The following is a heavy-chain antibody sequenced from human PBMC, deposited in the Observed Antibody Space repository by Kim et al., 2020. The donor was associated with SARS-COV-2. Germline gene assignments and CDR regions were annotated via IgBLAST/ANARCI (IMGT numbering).Heavy chain of an antibody. CDR3: ARRIAGSATGGNFDT. CDR2: IRQDGSET. V-gene: IGHV3-7*01. J-gene: IGHJ5*02. CDR1: GFTFSGYW. Sequence: GGSLRLSCAASGFTFSGYWMTWVRQAPGKGLEWVANIRQDGSETYYVDSVRGRFTISRDNAKRSLFLQMNSLSAEDTAVYYCARRIAGSATGGNFDTWGQGTLVTVSS. D-gene: IGHD6-13*01.